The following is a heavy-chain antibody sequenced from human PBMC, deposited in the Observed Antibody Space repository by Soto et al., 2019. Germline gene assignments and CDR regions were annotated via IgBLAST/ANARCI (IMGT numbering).Heavy chain of an antibody. CDR2: IWYDGSNK. J-gene: IGHJ4*02. CDR3: ASEATQYSSGWYYFDY. D-gene: IGHD6-19*01. Sequence: PGGSLRLSCAASGFTFSSYGMHWVRQAPGKGLEWVAVIWYDGSNKYYADSVKGRFTISRDNSKNTLYLQMNSLRAEDTAVYYCASEATQYSSGWYYFDYWGQGTLVTVSS. V-gene: IGHV3-33*01. CDR1: GFTFSSYG.